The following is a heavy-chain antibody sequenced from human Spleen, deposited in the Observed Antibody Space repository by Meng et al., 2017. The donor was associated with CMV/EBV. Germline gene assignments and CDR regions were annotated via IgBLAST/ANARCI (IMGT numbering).Heavy chain of an antibody. V-gene: IGHV4-34*01. J-gene: IGHJ4*02. D-gene: IGHD3-3*01. CDR1: GGSFSGYY. CDR3: ASSFWSGYLPTRSFDY. CDR2: INHSGST. Sequence: QGQLQQWGAGLLKPSETLSLTCAVYGGSFSGYYWSWIRQPPGKGLEWIGEINHSGSTNYNPSLKSRVTISVDTSKNQFSLKLSSVTAADTAVYYCASSFWSGYLPTRSFDYWGQGTLVTVSS.